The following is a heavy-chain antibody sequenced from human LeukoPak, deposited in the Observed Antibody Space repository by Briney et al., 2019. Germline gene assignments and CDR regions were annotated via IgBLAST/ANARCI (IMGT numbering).Heavy chain of an antibody. D-gene: IGHD6-19*01. CDR1: GGSFSGYY. V-gene: IGHV4-34*01. CDR2: INHSGST. Sequence: SETLSLTCAVYGGSFSGYYWSWIRQPPGKGLEWIGEINHSGSTNYNPSLKSRVTISVDTSKNQFSLKLSSVTAADTAVYYCARVGPSGIAVAGTQYFQHWGQGTLVTVSS. CDR3: ARVGPSGIAVAGTQYFQH. J-gene: IGHJ1*01.